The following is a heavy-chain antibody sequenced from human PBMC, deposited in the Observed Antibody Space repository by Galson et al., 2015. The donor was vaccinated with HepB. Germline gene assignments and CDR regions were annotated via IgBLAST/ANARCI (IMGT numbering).Heavy chain of an antibody. Sequence: VKVSCKASGYTFTGYYMHWVRQAPGQGLEWMGRINPNSGGTNYAQKFQGRVTMTRDTSISTAYMELSRLRSDDTAVYYCARGGSGSYYNNWFDPWGQGTLVTVSS. V-gene: IGHV1-2*06. CDR2: INPNSGGT. CDR3: ARGGSGSYYNNWFDP. D-gene: IGHD3-10*01. J-gene: IGHJ5*02. CDR1: GYTFTGYY.